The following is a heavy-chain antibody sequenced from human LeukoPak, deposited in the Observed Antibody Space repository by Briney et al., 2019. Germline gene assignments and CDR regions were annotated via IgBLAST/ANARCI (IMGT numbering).Heavy chain of an antibody. CDR1: GYTFTSYD. V-gene: IGHV1-8*03. CDR3: ARSGLATEFDY. D-gene: IGHD3-10*01. Sequence: ASVKVSCTASGYTFTSYDINWVRQATGQGLEWMGWMNPNSGNTGYAQKFQGRVTITRNTSISTAYMELSSLRSEDTAVYYCARSGLATEFDYWGQGTLVTVSS. CDR2: MNPNSGNT. J-gene: IGHJ4*02.